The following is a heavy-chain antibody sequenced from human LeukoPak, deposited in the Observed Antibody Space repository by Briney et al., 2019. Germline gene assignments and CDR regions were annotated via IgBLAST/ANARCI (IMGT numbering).Heavy chain of an antibody. CDR2: ISYDGSNK. V-gene: IGHV3-30-3*01. CDR1: GFTFSSYA. J-gene: IGHJ3*02. D-gene: IGHD1-26*01. CDR3: ARQGVGATEMGAFDI. Sequence: GGSLRLSCAASGFTFSSYAMHWVRQAPGKGLEWVAVISYDGSNKYYADSVKGRFTTSRDNSKNTLYLQMNSLRAEDTAVYYCARQGVGATEMGAFDIWGQGTMVTVSS.